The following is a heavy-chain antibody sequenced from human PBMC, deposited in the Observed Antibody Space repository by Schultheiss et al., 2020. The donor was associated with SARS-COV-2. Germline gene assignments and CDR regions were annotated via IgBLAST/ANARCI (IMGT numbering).Heavy chain of an antibody. CDR3: ARSYYDYEGAFDI. CDR1: GFTFSSYW. J-gene: IGHJ3*02. V-gene: IGHV3-7*04. D-gene: IGHD3-16*01. Sequence: GGSLRLSCAASGFTFSSYWMSWVRQAPGKGLEWVANIKQDGSEKYYVDSVKGRFTISRDNAKNSLYLQMNSLRAEDTAVYYCARSYYDYEGAFDIWGQGTMVTVSS. CDR2: IKQDGSEK.